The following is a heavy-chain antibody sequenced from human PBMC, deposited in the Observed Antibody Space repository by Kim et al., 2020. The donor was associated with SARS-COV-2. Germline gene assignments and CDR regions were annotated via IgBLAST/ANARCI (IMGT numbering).Heavy chain of an antibody. J-gene: IGHJ6*02. V-gene: IGHV3-30*18. CDR3: AKESHVDTAMVGPVSYYYYYGMDV. Sequence: GGSLRLSCAASGFTFSSYGMHWVRQAPGKGLEWVAVISYDGSNKYYADSVKGRFTISRDNSKNTLYLQMNSLRAEDTAVYYCAKESHVDTAMVGPVSYYYYYGMDVWGQGTTVTVSS. CDR2: ISYDGSNK. CDR1: GFTFSSYG. D-gene: IGHD5-18*01.